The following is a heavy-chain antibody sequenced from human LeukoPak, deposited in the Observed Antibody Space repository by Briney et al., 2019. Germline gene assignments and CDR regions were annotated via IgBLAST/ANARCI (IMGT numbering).Heavy chain of an antibody. CDR2: IFPIFGIA. CDR1: GGTFSSYA. J-gene: IGHJ4*02. CDR3: ARDHDILTGFDY. D-gene: IGHD3-9*01. Sequence: ASVTISCKASGGTFSSYAISGVRQAPGQGLEWMGRIFPIFGIANYAQKFQGRVTITEHKSTSTDYMELRNLRSEDTAVYYCARDHDILTGFDYWGQGTLVTVSS. V-gene: IGHV1-69*04.